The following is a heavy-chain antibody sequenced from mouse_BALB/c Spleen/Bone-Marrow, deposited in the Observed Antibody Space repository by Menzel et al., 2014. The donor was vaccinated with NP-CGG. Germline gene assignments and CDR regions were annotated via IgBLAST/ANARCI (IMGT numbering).Heavy chain of an antibody. CDR2: ISSGSSTI. CDR1: GFTFSSFG. J-gene: IGHJ3*01. V-gene: IGHV5-17*02. Sequence: EVKVEESGGGLVLPGGSRKLSCAASGFTFSSFGMHWVRQAPEKGLEWVAYISSGSSTIYYADTVKGQFTISRDNPKNTLFLQMTSLRSEDTAMYYCAIRAYWGQGTLVTVSA. CDR3: AIRAY. D-gene: IGHD3-2*02.